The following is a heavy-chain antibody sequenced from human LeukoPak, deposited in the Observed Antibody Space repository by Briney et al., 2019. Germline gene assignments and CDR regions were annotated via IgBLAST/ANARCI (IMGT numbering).Heavy chain of an antibody. V-gene: IGHV4-34*01. Sequence: SETLSLTCAVYGGSFSGFYWNWIRQPPGKGLEWIGEINHSGGTNYNPSLKSRVTMSLDTSKNQFSLKLSSVTAADTAVYYCARDSGTTGEVKFDPWGQGTLVTVSS. D-gene: IGHD3-10*01. J-gene: IGHJ5*02. CDR3: ARDSGTTGEVKFDP. CDR1: GGSFSGFY. CDR2: INHSGGT.